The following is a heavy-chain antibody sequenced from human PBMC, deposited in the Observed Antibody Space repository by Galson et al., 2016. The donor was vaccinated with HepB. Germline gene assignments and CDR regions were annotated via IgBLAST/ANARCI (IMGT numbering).Heavy chain of an antibody. CDR1: GFMFKSYN. CDR3: AGSGSFAY. D-gene: IGHD1-26*01. J-gene: IGHJ4*02. V-gene: IGHV3-21*01. CDR2: ISSSSSFL. Sequence: SLRLSCAASGFMFKSYNMNWFRQAPGKGLEWVASISSSSSFLYYAESVKGRFTISRDKERKSLYLQMTSLTVDDTAMYYCAGSGSFAYWGQGSLVTVSS.